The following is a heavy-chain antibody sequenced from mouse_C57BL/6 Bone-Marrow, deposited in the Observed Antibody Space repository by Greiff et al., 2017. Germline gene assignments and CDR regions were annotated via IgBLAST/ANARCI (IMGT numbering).Heavy chain of an antibody. D-gene: IGHD2-1*01. CDR1: GYAFSSSW. V-gene: IGHV1-82*01. CDR2: IYPGDGDT. J-gene: IGHJ1*03. CDR3: ARGEGNYWYFDV. Sequence: VQLQQSGPELVKPGASVKISCKASGYAFSSSWMNWVKQRPGKGLEWIGRIYPGDGDTNYNGKFKGKATLTADKSSSTAYTQLSSLTSEDSAVYFCARGEGNYWYFDVWGTGTTVTVSS.